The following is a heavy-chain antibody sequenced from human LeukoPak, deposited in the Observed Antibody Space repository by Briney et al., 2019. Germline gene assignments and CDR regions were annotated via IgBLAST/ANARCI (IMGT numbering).Heavy chain of an antibody. CDR2: ISSSGGST. V-gene: IGHV3-23*01. CDR3: VKAYSSSTDAFDV. J-gene: IGHJ3*01. Sequence: GGSLRLSCAPSGFTFSTYAMSWVRQAPGKGLKWVSGISSSGGSTYYADSVKGRFTISRDNSKNTLYLQMNSLRAEDTAAYYCVKAYSSSTDAFDVWGQGTMVTVSS. D-gene: IGHD6-6*01. CDR1: GFTFSTYA.